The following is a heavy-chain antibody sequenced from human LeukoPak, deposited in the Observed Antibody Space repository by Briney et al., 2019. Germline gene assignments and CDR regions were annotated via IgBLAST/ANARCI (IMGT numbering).Heavy chain of an antibody. V-gene: IGHV3-21*04. D-gene: IGHD3-16*01. CDR1: GFTFSSYS. J-gene: IGHJ4*02. CDR2: ISSSGTYK. CDR3: VRDDYLGY. Sequence: GGSLRLSCAASGFTFSSYSMNWVRQAPGKGLEGVSSISSSGTYKYYADSVKGRFTISRDNAKNSLYLQMNSLRAEDTAVYYCVRDDYLGYWGQGRLVTVSS.